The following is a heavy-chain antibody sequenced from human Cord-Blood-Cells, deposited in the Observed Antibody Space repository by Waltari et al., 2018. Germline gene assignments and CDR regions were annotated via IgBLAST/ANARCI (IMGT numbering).Heavy chain of an antibody. V-gene: IGHV1-2*02. J-gene: IGHJ3*02. CDR1: GYTFTGYY. D-gene: IGHD5-12*01. CDR2: INRNRGGK. Sequence: QVQLVQSGAEVKKPGASVKVSCKASGYTFTGYYMHWVRQAPGQGLEWMGGINRNRGGKNDAQKFRSRATMTRDTSISTAYMELGRLRSDDTAVYYRAREGGYDAFDIWGQGTMVTVSS. CDR3: AREGGYDAFDI.